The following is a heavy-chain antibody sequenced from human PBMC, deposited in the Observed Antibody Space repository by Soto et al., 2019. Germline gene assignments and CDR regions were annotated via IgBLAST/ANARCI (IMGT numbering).Heavy chain of an antibody. J-gene: IGHJ4*02. CDR2: IWYDGSNK. CDR3: ARDAGSYGYVYFDY. D-gene: IGHD5-18*01. Sequence: QVQLVESGGGVVQPGRSLRLSCAASGFTFSSYGMHWVRQAPDKGLEWVAVIWYDGSNKYYADSVKGRFTISRDNSKNTLYLQMNSLRAEDTAVYYCARDAGSYGYVYFDYWGQGTLVTVSS. V-gene: IGHV3-33*01. CDR1: GFTFSSYG.